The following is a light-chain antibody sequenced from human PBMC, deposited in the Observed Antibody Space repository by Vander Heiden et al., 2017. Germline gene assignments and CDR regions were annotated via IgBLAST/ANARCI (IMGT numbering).Light chain of an antibody. CDR1: LSNIGLNP. Sequence: QSVLTQPPSASVTVGQRVTIPCSGSLSNIGLNPVHCYQQFPGTAHKLPSDSDNQRPWGVPIRFSGSRSGPSASVSISGLRSEDEADDYCARWDRGLSGRGIFGGGTKLTVV. V-gene: IGLV1-47*01. CDR2: SDN. CDR3: ARWDRGLSGRGI. J-gene: IGLJ2*01.